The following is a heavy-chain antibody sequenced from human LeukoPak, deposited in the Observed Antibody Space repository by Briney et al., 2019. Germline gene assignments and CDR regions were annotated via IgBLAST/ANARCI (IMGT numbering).Heavy chain of an antibody. D-gene: IGHD2-15*01. V-gene: IGHV4-4*02. J-gene: IGHJ6*03. CDR1: GDSISSNNW. CDR3: ARRRQYCSGGSCYSRVYYYMDV. Sequence: SETLSLTCAVSGDSISSNNWWSWVRQPPGKGLEWIGEIYHSGSTNYNPSLKSRVTISVDKSKNQFSLKLSSVTAADTAVYYCARRRQYCSGGSCYSRVYYYMDVWGKGTTVTISS. CDR2: IYHSGST.